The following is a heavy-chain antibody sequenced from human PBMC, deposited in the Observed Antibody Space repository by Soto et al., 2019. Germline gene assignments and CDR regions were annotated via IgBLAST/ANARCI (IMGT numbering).Heavy chain of an antibody. V-gene: IGHV3-21*01. CDR1: GFTFSSYS. D-gene: IGHD5-18*01. CDR2: ISSSSSCI. J-gene: IGHJ4*02. CDR3: ARDQGYSYGYSDY. Sequence: VGSLRLSCAASGFTFSSYSMNWVRQAPGKGLEWVSSISSSSSCIYYADSVKGRFTISRDNAKNSLYLQMNSLRAEDTAVYYCARDQGYSYGYSDYWGQGTLVTVSS.